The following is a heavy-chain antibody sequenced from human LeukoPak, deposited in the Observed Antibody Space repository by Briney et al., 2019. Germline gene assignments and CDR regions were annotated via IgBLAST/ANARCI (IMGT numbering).Heavy chain of an antibody. J-gene: IGHJ4*02. CDR3: ARYYCGSGSYYNRLDY. D-gene: IGHD3-10*01. CDR1: GGSISSYY. Sequence: SETLSLTCTVSGGSISSYYWSWIRQPPGKGLEWIGYIYYSGSTNYNPSLKSRVTISVDTSKNQFSLKLSSVTAADTAVYYCARYYCGSGSYYNRLDYWGQGTLVTVSS. CDR2: IYYSGST. V-gene: IGHV4-59*01.